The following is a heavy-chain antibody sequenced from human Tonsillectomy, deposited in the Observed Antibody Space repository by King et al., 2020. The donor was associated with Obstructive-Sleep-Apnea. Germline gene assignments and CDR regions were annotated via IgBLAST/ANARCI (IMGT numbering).Heavy chain of an antibody. J-gene: IGHJ4*02. CDR2: IFSTDEK. Sequence: TLKESGPVLVKPTETLTLTCTVSGFSLSNARMGVSWIRQPPGKALEWLAHIFSTDEKSYSTSLKSRLTISKDTSKSQVVLTMTNMDPVDTATYYCARIQLMSYYAGRAPLYFASWGPGTLVTVSS. D-gene: IGHD3-22*01. V-gene: IGHV2-26*01. CDR1: GFSLSNARMG. CDR3: ARIQLMSYYAGRAPLYFAS.